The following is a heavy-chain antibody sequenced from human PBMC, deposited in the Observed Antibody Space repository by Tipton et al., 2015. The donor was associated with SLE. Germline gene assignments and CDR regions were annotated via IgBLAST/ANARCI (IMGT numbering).Heavy chain of an antibody. D-gene: IGHD5-24*01. Sequence: TLSLTCPVSDDSFTNTRYYWAWFRQPPGQGLEYIGSISYGGSTYYNRSLESRLTISVDTSKHQFSLNLTSMTAADTALYFCARRARDGWFFDSWGQGLLVTVSS. J-gene: IGHJ4*02. CDR1: DDSFTNTRYY. CDR3: ARRARDGWFFDS. CDR2: ISYGGST. V-gene: IGHV4-39*07.